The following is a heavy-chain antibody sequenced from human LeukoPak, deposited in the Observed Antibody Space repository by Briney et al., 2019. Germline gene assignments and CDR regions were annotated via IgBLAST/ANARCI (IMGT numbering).Heavy chain of an antibody. V-gene: IGHV3-21*01. CDR2: ISSSSSYI. CDR1: GFTFSSYS. D-gene: IGHD5-18*01. Sequence: GGSLRLSCAASGFTFSSYSMNWVRQAPGKGLEWVSSISSSSSYIYYADSVKGRFTISRDNAKNSLYLQMNSLRAEDTAVYYCARSGDTAMVTGHYDYWGQGTLVTVSS. J-gene: IGHJ4*02. CDR3: ARSGDTAMVTGHYDY.